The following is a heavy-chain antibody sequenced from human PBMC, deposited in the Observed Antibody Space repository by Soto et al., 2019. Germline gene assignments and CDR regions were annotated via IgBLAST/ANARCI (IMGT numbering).Heavy chain of an antibody. D-gene: IGHD3-10*01. V-gene: IGHV4-31*01. J-gene: IGHJ4*02. CDR2: IYYSGST. Sequence: QVQLQESGPGLVKPSQTLSLTCTVSGGSISSGGYYWSWIRQHPGKGLEWIGYIYYSGSTYYNPSLKSPVTITVDTSKNPFPLKVSPVTAADTAVDYWATGGGVLWFGYFDYWGQGTLVTVSS. CDR3: ATGGGVLWFGYFDY. CDR1: GGSISSGGYY.